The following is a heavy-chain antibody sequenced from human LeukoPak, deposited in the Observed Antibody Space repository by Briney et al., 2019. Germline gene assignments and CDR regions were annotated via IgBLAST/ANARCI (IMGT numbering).Heavy chain of an antibody. Sequence: ASVKVSCKVSGYTLTELSMHWVRQAPGKGLEWMGGFDPEDGETIYAQKFQGRVTMTEDTSTDTAYMELSSLRSEDTAVYYCARDSGGSYYRAFDYWGQGTLVTVSS. V-gene: IGHV1-24*01. CDR1: GYTLTELS. CDR3: ARDSGGSYYRAFDY. J-gene: IGHJ4*02. D-gene: IGHD1-26*01. CDR2: FDPEDGET.